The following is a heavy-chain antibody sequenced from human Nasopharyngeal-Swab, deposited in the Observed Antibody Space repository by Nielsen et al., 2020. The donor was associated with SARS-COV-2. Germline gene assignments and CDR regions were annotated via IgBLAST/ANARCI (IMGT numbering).Heavy chain of an antibody. J-gene: IGHJ6*02. Sequence: GESLKISCAASGFTFSSYEMSWVRQAPGKGLEWVGFIRSKAYGGTTEYAASVKGRFTISRDDSKSIAYLQMNSLKTEDTAVYYCTRVSGSYYGMDVWGQGTTVTVSS. D-gene: IGHD1-26*01. CDR1: GFTFSSYE. CDR3: TRVSGSYYGMDV. V-gene: IGHV3-49*04. CDR2: IRSKAYGGTT.